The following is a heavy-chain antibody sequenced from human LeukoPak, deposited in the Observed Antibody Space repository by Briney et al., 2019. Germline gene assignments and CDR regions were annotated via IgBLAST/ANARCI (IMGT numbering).Heavy chain of an antibody. V-gene: IGHV3-11*04. D-gene: IGHD3-16*01. Sequence: LSLTCAVSGDSISPYYWSWIRQAPGKGLEWVSTIKGTGLTTYYADSVKGRFTISRDNAKNSLFLQMSSLRADDTAIYYCARAGELRYMDVWGKGTAVTVSS. CDR3: ARAGELRYMDV. CDR1: GDSISPYY. CDR2: IKGTGLTT. J-gene: IGHJ6*03.